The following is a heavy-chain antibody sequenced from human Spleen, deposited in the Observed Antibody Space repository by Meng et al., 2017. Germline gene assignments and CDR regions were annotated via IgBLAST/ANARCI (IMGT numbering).Heavy chain of an antibody. CDR2: VYWDDTK. J-gene: IGHJ4*02. CDR1: GFSLSTSGVG. D-gene: IGHD1-26*01. V-gene: IGHV2-5*02. CDR3: AHDSVGARGFEY. Sequence: QITLKESGPSLVKPTQTITLTCPFSGFSLSTSGVGVAWIRQPPGKALECLALVYWDDTKRYSPYLRGRLTVTKDTSKNLVFLTMTNMDPVDTATYYCAHDSVGARGFEYWGQGALVTVSS.